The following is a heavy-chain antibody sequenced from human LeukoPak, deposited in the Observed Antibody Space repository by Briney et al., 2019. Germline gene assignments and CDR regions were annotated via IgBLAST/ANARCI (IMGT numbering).Heavy chain of an antibody. CDR1: GGSFSGYY. CDR2: INHSGST. Sequence: PSETLSLTCAVYGGSFSGYYWSWIRQPPGKGLEWIGEINHSGSTNYNPSLKSRVTISVDTSKNQFSLKLSSVTAADTAVYYCGRGTDYLFQPPPNDYWGQGTLVTVSS. CDR3: GRGTDYLFQPPPNDY. D-gene: IGHD3-16*01. J-gene: IGHJ4*02. V-gene: IGHV4-34*01.